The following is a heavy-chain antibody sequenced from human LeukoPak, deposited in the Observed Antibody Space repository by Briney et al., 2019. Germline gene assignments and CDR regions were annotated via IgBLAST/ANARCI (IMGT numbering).Heavy chain of an antibody. Sequence: SETLSLTCNVSGGSISSSSYYWGWIPQPPGKGLEWIGSIYYSGSTYYNQSLKSRVTISVDTSKNQFSLKLSSVTAADTAVYYCARHVCSTILRPHRQYYFDYWGQGTLVTVSS. V-gene: IGHV4-39*01. D-gene: IGHD2/OR15-2a*01. CDR3: ARHVCSTILRPHRQYYFDY. CDR1: GGSISSSSYY. J-gene: IGHJ4*02. CDR2: IYYSGST.